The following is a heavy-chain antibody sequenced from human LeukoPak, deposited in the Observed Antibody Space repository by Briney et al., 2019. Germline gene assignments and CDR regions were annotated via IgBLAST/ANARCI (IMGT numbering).Heavy chain of an antibody. CDR3: VRNIGTD. V-gene: IGHV3-7*01. Sequence: GGSLRLSCAASGFTFSTYCMSWVRQAPGKGLEWVANIKQDASEKYYADSVKGRFTISRDNAKNMLFLQMNSLRADDTAVYYCVRNIGTDWGQGTLVTVSS. CDR2: IKQDASEK. D-gene: IGHD1-14*01. J-gene: IGHJ4*02. CDR1: GFTFSTYC.